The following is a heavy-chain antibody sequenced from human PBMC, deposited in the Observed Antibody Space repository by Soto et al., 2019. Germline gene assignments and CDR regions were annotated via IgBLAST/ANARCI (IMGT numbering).Heavy chain of an antibody. CDR2: ISSSTSYI. J-gene: IGHJ6*02. Sequence: EVQLVESGGGLVKPGGSLRLSCAASGFTFSSYSMNWVRQAPGKGLEWVSSISSSTSYIYYADSVKGRFTISRDNAKNSLYLQMNSLRAEDAAVYYCARVVEYYDPCYYCGMHIWGQGATVTVSS. CDR3: ARVVEYYDPCYYCGMHI. CDR1: GFTFSSYS. D-gene: IGHD3-22*01. V-gene: IGHV3-21*01.